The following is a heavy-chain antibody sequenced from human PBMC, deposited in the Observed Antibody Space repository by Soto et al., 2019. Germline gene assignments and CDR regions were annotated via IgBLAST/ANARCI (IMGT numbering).Heavy chain of an antibody. Sequence: PGGSLRLSCAASGFTFSSYAMHWVRQALGKGLEWVAVISYDGSNKYYADSVKGRFTISRDNSKNTLYLQMNSLRVEDTAMYYCARDPDYYYDHWGQGTLVTVSS. CDR3: ARDPDYYYDH. V-gene: IGHV3-30-3*01. CDR1: GFTFSSYA. CDR2: ISYDGSNK. D-gene: IGHD3-22*01. J-gene: IGHJ4*02.